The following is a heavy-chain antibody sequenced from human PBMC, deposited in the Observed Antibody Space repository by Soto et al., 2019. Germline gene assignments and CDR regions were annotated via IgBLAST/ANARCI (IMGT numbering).Heavy chain of an antibody. J-gene: IGHJ4*02. CDR2: INPKSGGT. D-gene: IGHD3-22*01. CDR1: GYTFTGYF. V-gene: IGHV1-2*02. Sequence: ASVKVSCKASGYTFTGYFLHWVRQPPAQGVEWMGWINPKSGGTNYAHEFQGRVTMTRDTSISTAYMELSSLRSDGPAVYHCARDIPNSMIVVVITPDYWGQGNLVTVSS. CDR3: ARDIPNSMIVVVITPDY.